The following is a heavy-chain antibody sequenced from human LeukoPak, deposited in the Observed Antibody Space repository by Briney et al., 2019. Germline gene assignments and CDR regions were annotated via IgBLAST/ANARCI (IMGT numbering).Heavy chain of an antibody. V-gene: IGHV3-11*01. J-gene: IGHJ6*02. CDR3: VRDGVSGGYGMDV. CDR2: ISSSGSNI. Sequence: GGSLRLFCAASGFTFSDYYMSWIRQAAGKWLGWVSYISSSGSNIYYADSVKGRFTISRDNAKNSLYLQMNSLRAEDTAVYYCVRDGVSGGYGMDVWGQGTTVTVSS. CDR1: GFTFSDYY. D-gene: IGHD2-15*01.